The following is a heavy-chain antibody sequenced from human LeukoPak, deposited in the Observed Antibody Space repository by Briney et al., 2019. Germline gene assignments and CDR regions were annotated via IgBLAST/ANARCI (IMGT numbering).Heavy chain of an antibody. CDR3: ARGSVGLDY. J-gene: IGHJ4*02. CDR2: IYTSGST. CDR1: GGSISSGSYY. Sequence: PSQTLSLTCTVSGGSISSGSYYWSWIRQPAGKGLEWIGRIYTSGSTNYNPSLKSRVTISVDTSKNQFSLKLSSVTAADTAVYYCARGSVGLDYWGQGTLVTVSS. V-gene: IGHV4-61*02. D-gene: IGHD4-23*01.